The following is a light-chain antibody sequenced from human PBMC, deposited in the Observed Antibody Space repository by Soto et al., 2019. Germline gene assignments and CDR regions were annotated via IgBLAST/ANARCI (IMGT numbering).Light chain of an antibody. CDR2: GAS. Sequence: EIVMSQSPATLSVSPGERATFSCRASQSVSSNLAWYQQKPGQAPRLLIYGASNRATGIPDRFSASGSGTDFTLTISRLEPEDFAVYYCQQYGRSPFTFGPGTKVDIK. V-gene: IGKV3-20*01. J-gene: IGKJ3*01. CDR3: QQYGRSPFT. CDR1: QSVSSN.